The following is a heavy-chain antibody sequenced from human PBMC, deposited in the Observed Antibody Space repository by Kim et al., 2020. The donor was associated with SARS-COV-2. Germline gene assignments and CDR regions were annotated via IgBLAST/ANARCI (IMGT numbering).Heavy chain of an antibody. V-gene: IGHV3-30-3*01. CDR1: GFTFSSCA. J-gene: IGHJ4*01. CDR3: ARDPGSRLRGLPYSYF. D-gene: IGHD3-10*01. Sequence: GGSLRLSCAASGFTFSSCAIHWVRQAPGKGLEWVAVISYDGSNKNYAASVKGRFTISRDNSKNTLYLQMKSLRAEETALYYCARDPGSRLRGLPYSYF. CDR2: ISYDGSNK.